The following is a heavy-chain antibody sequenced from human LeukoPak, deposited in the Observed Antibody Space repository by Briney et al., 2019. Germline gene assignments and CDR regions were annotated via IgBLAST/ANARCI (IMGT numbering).Heavy chain of an antibody. CDR1: GYTFTDYY. V-gene: IGHV1-2*02. Sequence: ASVKVSCKASGYTFTDYYMHWVRQAPGQGLEWMGWINPYSGGTNYAQKFQGRVTMTRDTSISTAYMELSRLRSDDTAVYYCARDSRYNSGSHDYWGQGTLVTVSS. CDR3: ARDSRYNSGSHDY. D-gene: IGHD1-26*01. J-gene: IGHJ4*02. CDR2: INPYSGGT.